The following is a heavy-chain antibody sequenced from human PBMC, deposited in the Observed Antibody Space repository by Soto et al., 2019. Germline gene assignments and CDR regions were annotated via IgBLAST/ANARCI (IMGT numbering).Heavy chain of an antibody. Sequence: QVQLVQSGAEVKKPGASVKVSCQASGYTFNTHAIYWVRQAPGQRPEWMGWINPANGNTKYSPKFQDRITITRDTSASAADMELRSLTSEDTALYFCAREGKPLVRELAGWFDPWGQGTLVTVSS. CDR1: GYTFNTHA. V-gene: IGHV1-3*01. J-gene: IGHJ5*02. D-gene: IGHD1-7*01. CDR2: INPANGNT. CDR3: AREGKPLVRELAGWFDP.